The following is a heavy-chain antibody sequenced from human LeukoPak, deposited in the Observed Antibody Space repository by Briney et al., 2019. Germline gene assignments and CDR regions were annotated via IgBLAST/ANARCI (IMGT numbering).Heavy chain of an antibody. CDR3: AKVSRSGSYSGAFDY. V-gene: IGHV3-53*05. CDR1: GFTVSSNY. D-gene: IGHD3-10*01. Sequence: PGGSLRLSCAASGFTVSSNYMSWVRQAPGKGLEWVSVIYSGGSTYYADSVKGRFTISRDNAKNSLYLRMNSLRAEDTALYYCAKVSRSGSYSGAFDYWGQGTLVTVSS. J-gene: IGHJ4*02. CDR2: IYSGGST.